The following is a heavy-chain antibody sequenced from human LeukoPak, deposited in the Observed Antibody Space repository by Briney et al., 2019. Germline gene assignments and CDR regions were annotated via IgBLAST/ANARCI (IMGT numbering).Heavy chain of an antibody. CDR3: AKVPVGFLYYFVY. CDR2: ISGSGGST. D-gene: IGHD1-26*01. J-gene: IGHJ4*02. V-gene: IGHV3-23*01. Sequence: GGSLRLSCAVSGFTFSSYAMSWVRQPPGKGLEWVSAISGSGGSTYYADSVNGRFTISRDNSKNTLYLQMNSLRAEDMAVYYCAKVPVGFLYYFVYWGQGTLVTVSS. CDR1: GFTFSSYA.